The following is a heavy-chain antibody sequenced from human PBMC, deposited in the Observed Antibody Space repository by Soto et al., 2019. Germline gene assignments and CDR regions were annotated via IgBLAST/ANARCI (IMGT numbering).Heavy chain of an antibody. CDR2: ISNSGDT. J-gene: IGHJ6*02. Sequence: VQLLESGGALVQPGGSLRLSCAASGFTFSSYAMYWVRQAPGKGLEWVSTISNSGDTYYADSVEGRFTISRDNSKNTXXXXXXXXXXXXXXXXXXXXXKFRGVVVNVWGQGTTVTVSS. CDR3: XXXKFRGVVVNV. V-gene: IGHV3-23*01. CDR1: GFTFSSYA. D-gene: IGHD3-10*01.